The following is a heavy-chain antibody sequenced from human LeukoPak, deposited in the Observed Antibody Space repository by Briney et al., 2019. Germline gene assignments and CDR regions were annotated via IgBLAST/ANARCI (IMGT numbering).Heavy chain of an antibody. Sequence: PSETLSLTCTVSGGSMNTYYWSWIRQPAGKGLEWIGRLYSSGSTTYNPSLKSRVTMSLDTSKNQFSLKLSSVTAADTALYYCGREVRTFAGTLDVFDIWGQGTMVTVSS. CDR3: GREVRTFAGTLDVFDI. CDR2: LYSSGST. CDR1: GGSMNTYY. V-gene: IGHV4-4*07. J-gene: IGHJ3*02. D-gene: IGHD1-14*01.